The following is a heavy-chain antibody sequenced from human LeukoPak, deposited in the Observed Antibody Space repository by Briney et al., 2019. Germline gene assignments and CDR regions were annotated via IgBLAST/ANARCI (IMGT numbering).Heavy chain of an antibody. D-gene: IGHD3-16*02. CDR2: INHSGST. CDR1: GGSFSGYY. CDR3: ARGNRRNFFDY. V-gene: IGHV4-34*01. Sequence: PSETLSLTCALYGGSFSGYYWSWIRQTPGKGLEWIGEINHSGSTNYNPSPKSRVTISVDTSKNQFSLKLSSVIAADRAVYYCARGNRRNFFDYWGQGTLVTVSS. J-gene: IGHJ4*02.